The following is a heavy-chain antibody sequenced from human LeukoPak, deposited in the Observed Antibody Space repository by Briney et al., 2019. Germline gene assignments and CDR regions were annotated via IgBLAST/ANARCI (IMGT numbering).Heavy chain of an antibody. Sequence: GGSLRLSCAASGFTFSSCWMSWVRQAPGKGLEWVANIKQDGSEKYYVDSVKGRFTISRDNAKNSLYLQMNSLRAEDTAVYYCARDYLYYYGSGGYHWFDPWGQGTLVTVSS. CDR1: GFTFSSCW. CDR2: IKQDGSEK. V-gene: IGHV3-7*01. CDR3: ARDYLYYYGSGGYHWFDP. J-gene: IGHJ5*02. D-gene: IGHD3-10*01.